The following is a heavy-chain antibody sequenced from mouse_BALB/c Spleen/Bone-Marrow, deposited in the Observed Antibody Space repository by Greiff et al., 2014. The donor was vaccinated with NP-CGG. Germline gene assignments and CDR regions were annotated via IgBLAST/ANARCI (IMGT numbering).Heavy chain of an antibody. V-gene: IGHV1-26*01. J-gene: IGHJ4*01. CDR2: VNPNNGGT. Sequence: VQLQQSGPDLVKPGASLKISCKASGYSFTGYYMYWLKQSHGKSLEWIGCVNPNNGGTTYSQKFKDKAILTVDKSSTIAYMELRSLTSEDSAVYYCARDAMDYWGQGTSVTVSS. CDR1: GYSFTGYY. CDR3: ARDAMDY.